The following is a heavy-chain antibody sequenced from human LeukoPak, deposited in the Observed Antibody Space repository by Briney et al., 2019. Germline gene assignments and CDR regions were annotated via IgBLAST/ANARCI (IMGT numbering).Heavy chain of an antibody. J-gene: IGHJ6*02. Sequence: PGGSLRLSCAASGFTFSSYAMSWVRQAPGKGLEWVSAISGSGGSTYYADSVKGRFTISRDNSKNTLYLQMNSLRAEDTAVYYCAKVLDDFWSGYRVPLDYYYYGMDVWGQGTTVTVSS. CDR3: AKVLDDFWSGYRVPLDYYYYGMDV. CDR1: GFTFSSYA. V-gene: IGHV3-23*01. D-gene: IGHD3-3*01. CDR2: ISGSGGST.